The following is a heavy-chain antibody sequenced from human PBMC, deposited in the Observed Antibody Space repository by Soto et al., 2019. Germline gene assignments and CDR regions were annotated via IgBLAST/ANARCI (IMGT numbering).Heavy chain of an antibody. CDR2: VYHGGNT. J-gene: IGHJ3*01. D-gene: IGHD1-26*01. CDR1: GFSISSGNY. V-gene: IGHV4-38-2*01. Sequence: SETRSFAYGVSGFSISSGNYWGWIRKHNGKGLEWIGSVYHGGNTYYNPSLKSRGAISIDLSKNKFSLKLTHVTAADKAAYYCARAVWDDPFNDWGQGTVDTV. CDR3: ARAVWDDPFND.